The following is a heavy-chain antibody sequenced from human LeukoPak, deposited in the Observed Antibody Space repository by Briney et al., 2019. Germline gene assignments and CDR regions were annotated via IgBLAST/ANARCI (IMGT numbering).Heavy chain of an antibody. CDR1: GGSISSGGYY. CDR3: ARRRNTEYFDY. J-gene: IGHJ4*02. CDR2: IYYTGST. V-gene: IGHV4-31*03. D-gene: IGHD2/OR15-2a*01. Sequence: SQTLSLTCTVSGGSISSGGYYWSWIRQHPGKGLEWIGYIYYTGSTYYNPSLKSRVIISVDTSKNQFSLRLNSVTAADTAVYYCARRRNTEYFDYWGQGTLVTVSS.